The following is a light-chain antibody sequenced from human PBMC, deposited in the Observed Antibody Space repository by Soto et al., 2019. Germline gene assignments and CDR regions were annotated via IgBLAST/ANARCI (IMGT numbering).Light chain of an antibody. Sequence: DIVLTQIPISSGVTLGQAASISCRSSQSLVHSDGNTYLSWLHQRPGQPPRLIMYKISTRFSGVPDRFTGSGAGTDFTLKISRVEAEDGGIYYCMQATQFPRTFGQGTKVEIK. CDR2: KIS. CDR1: QSLVHSDGNTY. V-gene: IGKV2-24*01. J-gene: IGKJ1*01. CDR3: MQATQFPRT.